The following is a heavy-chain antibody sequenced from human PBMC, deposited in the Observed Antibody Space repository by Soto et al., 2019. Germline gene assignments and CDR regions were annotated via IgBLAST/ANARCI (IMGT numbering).Heavy chain of an antibody. Sequence: QVQLVESGGGVVQPGRSLRLSCAASGFTFSSYGMHWVRQAPGKGLEWVAVISYDGSNKYYADSVKGRFTISRDNSKNSLYLQMNSLRAEDTAVYYCAEGDYWGQGTLVTVSS. V-gene: IGHV3-30*03. J-gene: IGHJ4*02. CDR1: GFTFSSYG. CDR2: ISYDGSNK. CDR3: AEGDY.